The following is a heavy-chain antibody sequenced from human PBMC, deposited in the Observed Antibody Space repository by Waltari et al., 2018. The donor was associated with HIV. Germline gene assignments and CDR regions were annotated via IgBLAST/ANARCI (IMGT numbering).Heavy chain of an antibody. CDR2: ISYDRSNK. CDR1: GFTFSSYG. CDR3: AKPAAMASYGMDV. V-gene: IGHV3-30*18. Sequence: QVQLLESGGGVVQPGRSLRLSCAASGFTFSSYGMHWVRQAPGKGLEWVAVISYDRSNKDYADSVKGRFNISIDNSKNTLYLQMNSLRAEDTAMYYCAKPAAMASYGMDVWGQGTTVTVSS. J-gene: IGHJ6*02. D-gene: IGHD5-18*01.